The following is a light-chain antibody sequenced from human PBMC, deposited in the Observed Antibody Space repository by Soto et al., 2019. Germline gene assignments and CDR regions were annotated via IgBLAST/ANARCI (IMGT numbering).Light chain of an antibody. CDR2: AAS. CDR1: QGISSL. J-gene: IGKJ5*01. CDR3: QQANSMPLT. Sequence: DIQMTQSPSSVSASVGDRVTITCRASQGISSLLAWYQQKPGKAPKLLIYAASSLHSEVPSRFSGSGSVTDFTLTISSLQPEDFVTYYWQQANSMPLTFGQGTRLEIK. V-gene: IGKV1D-12*01.